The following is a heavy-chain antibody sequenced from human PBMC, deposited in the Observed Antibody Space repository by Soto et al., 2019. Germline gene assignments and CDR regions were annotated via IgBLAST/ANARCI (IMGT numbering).Heavy chain of an antibody. CDR1: GYTFTSYA. D-gene: IGHD4-17*01. CDR2: INAGNGNT. CDR3: ARQDYGDYFNWFDP. J-gene: IGHJ5*02. V-gene: IGHV1-3*01. Sequence: GASVKVSCKASGYTFTSYAMHWVRQAPGQRLEWMGWINAGNGNTKYSQKFQGRVTITRDTSASTAYTELSSLRSEDTAVYYCARQDYGDYFNWFDPWGQGTLVTVSS.